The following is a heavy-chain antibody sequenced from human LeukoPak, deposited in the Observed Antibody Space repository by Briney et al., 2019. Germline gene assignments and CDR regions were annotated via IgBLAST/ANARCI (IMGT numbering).Heavy chain of an antibody. CDR1: GYTFTDYC. CDR2: INPNSGGT. J-gene: IGHJ6*02. Sequence: ASVKVSCKASGYTFTDYCIHWVRQAPGQGLEWMGWINPNSGGTNYAQKFRGRVTMTRDTSISTAYMELSRLKSDDTAVYFCARKDIAVAGLHYYGMDVWGQGTTVSVSS. D-gene: IGHD6-19*01. CDR3: ARKDIAVAGLHYYGMDV. V-gene: IGHV1-2*02.